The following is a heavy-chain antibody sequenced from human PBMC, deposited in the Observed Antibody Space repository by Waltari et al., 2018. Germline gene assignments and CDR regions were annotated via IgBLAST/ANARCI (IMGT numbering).Heavy chain of an antibody. V-gene: IGHV4-59*01. J-gene: IGHJ3*02. Sequence: QVQLQESGPGLVKPSETLSLTCTVSGGSISSYYWSWIRQPPGKGLEWIGYIYYSGSTNYNPSLKSRVTISVDTSKNQFSLKLSSVTAADTAVYYCARERSEQLVDAFDIWGQGTMVTVSS. CDR1: GGSISSYY. D-gene: IGHD6-13*01. CDR3: ARERSEQLVDAFDI. CDR2: IYYSGST.